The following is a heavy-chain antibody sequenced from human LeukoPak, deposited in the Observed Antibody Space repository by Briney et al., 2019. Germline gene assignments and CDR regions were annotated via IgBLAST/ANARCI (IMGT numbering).Heavy chain of an antibody. V-gene: IGHV3-23*01. CDR1: GFTFSSYA. D-gene: IGHD5-18*01. CDR3: AKGFGYTYAYADY. Sequence: GGSLRLSCAASGFTFSSYAVSWVRQAPGKGLEWVSAISGSGGSTNYADSVKGRFTISRDNSKKMLYLQMNGLRAEDTAVYYCAKGFGYTYAYADYWGQGTLVTVSS. CDR2: ISGSGGST. J-gene: IGHJ4*02.